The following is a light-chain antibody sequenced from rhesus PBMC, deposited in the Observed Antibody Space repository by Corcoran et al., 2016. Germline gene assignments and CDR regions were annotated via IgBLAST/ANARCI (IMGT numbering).Light chain of an antibody. CDR3: QQHDSDPYS. CDR1: QGIGNW. CDR2: SAS. J-gene: IGKJ2*01. V-gene: IGKV1S4*01. Sequence: DIQMTQSPSSLSASVGDRVTITCQASQGIGNWLAWYQQKPGKAPKLLIYSASSLQSGVPSRFSGSGAGTEFTLTISSLQAEDFATYYCQQHDSDPYSFGQGTKVEIK.